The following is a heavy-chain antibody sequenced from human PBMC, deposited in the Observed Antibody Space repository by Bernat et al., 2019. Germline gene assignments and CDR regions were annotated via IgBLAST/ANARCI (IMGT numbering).Heavy chain of an antibody. V-gene: IGHV3-30-3*01. J-gene: IGHJ4*02. CDR3: AREYSSSSPFDY. D-gene: IGHD6-6*01. CDR1: GFTFSSYA. CDR2: ISYDGSNK. Sequence: QVQLVESGGGLVQPGRSLRLSCAASGFTFSSYAMHWVRQAPGKGLEWVAVISYDGSNKYYADSVKGRFTISRDNSKNTLYLQMNSLRAEDTAVYYCAREYSSSSPFDYWGQGTLVTVSS.